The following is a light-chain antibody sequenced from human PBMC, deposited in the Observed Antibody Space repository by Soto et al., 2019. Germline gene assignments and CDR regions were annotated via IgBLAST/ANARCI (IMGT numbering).Light chain of an antibody. V-gene: IGLV2-8*01. Sequence: QSALTQPPSASGSPGQSVTISCTGSRSDVGGNDLVSWYQQHPGSAPRLIISAVNKRPSGVPDRFSGSKSGNTAYLTVSGLQAEDEADYYCCSYAGRNTLIFGGGTKLTVL. J-gene: IGLJ2*01. CDR2: AVN. CDR1: RSDVGGNDL. CDR3: CSYAGRNTLI.